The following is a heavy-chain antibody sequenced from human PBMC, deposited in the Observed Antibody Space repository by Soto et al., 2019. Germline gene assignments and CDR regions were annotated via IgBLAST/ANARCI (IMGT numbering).Heavy chain of an antibody. V-gene: IGHV1-46*03. J-gene: IGHJ4*02. CDR3: SRVDPGETSPFDH. CDR1: GFTFSSSA. D-gene: IGHD3-10*01. CDR2: INPFDGSR. Sequence: ASVKVSCKVSGFTFSSSAVQWVRQAPGQGLEWMGWINPFDGSRMFAQSFQGRVTMTRDTSTSTVYMEVSSLRSEDTAVYYCSRVDPGETSPFDHWGQGTLVTVSS.